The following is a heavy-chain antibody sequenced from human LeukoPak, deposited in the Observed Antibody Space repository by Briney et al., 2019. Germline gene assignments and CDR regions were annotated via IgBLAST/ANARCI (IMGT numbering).Heavy chain of an antibody. D-gene: IGHD5-18*01. CDR2: ISGSGART. V-gene: IGHV3-23*01. CDR3: AKRIQSAMATGY. J-gene: IGHJ4*02. CDR1: GFTFSSYA. Sequence: GGSLRLSCAASGFTFSSYAMSWVRQAPGKGLEWVSAISGSGARTYYADSVKGRFTISRDNSKNTLYLQMNSLRAEDTAVYYCAKRIQSAMATGYWGQGTLVTVSS.